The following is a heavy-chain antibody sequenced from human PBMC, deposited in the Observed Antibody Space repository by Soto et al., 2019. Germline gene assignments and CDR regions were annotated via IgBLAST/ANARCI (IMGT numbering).Heavy chain of an antibody. CDR1: GDSISSLY. CDR2: IYYSGSI. CDR3: AKSIRDTSGWKTDY. J-gene: IGHJ4*02. V-gene: IGHV4-59*11. D-gene: IGHD6-19*01. Sequence: SETLSLTCTVSGDSISSLYWSWIRQPPGKGLEWIGYIYYSGSINYNPSLKSRVTISVDPSKNQFSLRLSSVTAADTAVYYCAKSIRDTSGWKTDYWGQGTRVTV.